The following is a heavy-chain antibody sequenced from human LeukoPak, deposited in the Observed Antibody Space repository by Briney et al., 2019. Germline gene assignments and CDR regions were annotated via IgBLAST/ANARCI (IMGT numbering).Heavy chain of an antibody. CDR2: IKKDGSAK. J-gene: IGHJ4*02. D-gene: IGHD2-2*01. CDR3: ARANRRTHFDY. CDR1: GFTFSTYW. Sequence: GGSLRLSCGASGFTFSTYWMGWVRQTPEKGLEWVADIKKDGSAKYYVDSVKGRFTISRDNAKNSLYLQMNSLRAEDTAVYYCARANRRTHFDYWGQGTLVTVSS. V-gene: IGHV3-7*01.